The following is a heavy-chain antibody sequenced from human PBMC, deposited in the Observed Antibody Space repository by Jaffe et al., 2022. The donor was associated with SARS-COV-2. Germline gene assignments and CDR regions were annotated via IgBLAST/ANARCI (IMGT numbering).Heavy chain of an antibody. CDR2: INHSGST. V-gene: IGHV4-34*01. CDR3: ARGPERGSYSTYYYYYGMDV. J-gene: IGHJ6*02. Sequence: QVQLQQWGAGLLKPSETLSLTCAVYGGSFSGYYWSWIRQPPGKGLEWIGEINHSGSTNYNPSLKSRVTISVDTSKNQFSLKLSSVTAADTAVYYCARGPERGSYSTYYYYYGMDVWGQGTTVTVSS. CDR1: GGSFSGYY. D-gene: IGHD1-26*01.